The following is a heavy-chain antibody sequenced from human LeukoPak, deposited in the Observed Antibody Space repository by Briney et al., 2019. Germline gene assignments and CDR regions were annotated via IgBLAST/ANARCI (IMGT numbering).Heavy chain of an antibody. CDR1: GFSFTNNF. CDR2: INLGVSIT. V-gene: IGHV5-51*01. Sequence: GESLKISCVGSGFSFTNNFIGWARQMPGKGLEWMGIINLGVSITRYSPSFQGQVTISVDRSISTASLQWDSLKASDTAMYYCARHFQGVVNNYFDYWGQGTLVTVSS. CDR3: ARHFQGVVNNYFDY. D-gene: IGHD3-3*01. J-gene: IGHJ4*02.